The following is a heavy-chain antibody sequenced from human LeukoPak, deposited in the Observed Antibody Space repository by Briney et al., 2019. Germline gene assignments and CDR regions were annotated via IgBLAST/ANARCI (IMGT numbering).Heavy chain of an antibody. Sequence: GGSLRLSCAASGFTFGSYWMSWVRQAPGKGLEWVANIKQDGSEKYYVDSVKGRFTISRDNAKNSLYLQMNSLRAEDTAVYYCAKGHSSSWYYFDYWGQGTLVTVSS. D-gene: IGHD6-13*01. CDR3: AKGHSSSWYYFDY. V-gene: IGHV3-7*01. J-gene: IGHJ4*02. CDR1: GFTFGSYW. CDR2: IKQDGSEK.